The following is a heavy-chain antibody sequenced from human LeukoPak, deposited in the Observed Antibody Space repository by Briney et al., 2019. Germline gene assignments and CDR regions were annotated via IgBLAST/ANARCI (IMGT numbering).Heavy chain of an antibody. CDR1: GFTVSSNY. J-gene: IGHJ4*02. Sequence: GGSLRLSCAASGFTVSSNYMSWVRQAPGKGLEWVSVIYSGGSTYYADSVKGRFTISRHNSKNTLYLQMNSLRAEDTAVYYCARGYYDINAYYTYYFDYWGQGTLVTVSS. V-gene: IGHV3-53*04. CDR3: ARGYYDINAYYTYYFDY. CDR2: IYSGGST. D-gene: IGHD3-22*01.